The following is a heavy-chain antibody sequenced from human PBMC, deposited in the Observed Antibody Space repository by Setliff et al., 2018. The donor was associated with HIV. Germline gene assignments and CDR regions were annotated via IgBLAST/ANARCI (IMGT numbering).Heavy chain of an antibody. Sequence: GGSLRLSCAASGFTFSSYSMNWVRQAPGKGLEWVSYISSSSSTIYYGDSVKGRFTISRDNAKKSLYLQLNSLRVDDTALYYCARTSAGGQENDYWGQGTLVTVSS. J-gene: IGHJ4*02. CDR2: ISSSSSTI. V-gene: IGHV3-48*04. CDR3: ARTSAGGQENDY. D-gene: IGHD3-10*01. CDR1: GFTFSSYS.